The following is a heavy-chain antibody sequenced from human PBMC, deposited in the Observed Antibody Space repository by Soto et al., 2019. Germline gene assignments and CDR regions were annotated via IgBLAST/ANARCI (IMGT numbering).Heavy chain of an antibody. CDR3: ARDVFSQGSYYFDY. V-gene: IGHV3-33*01. CDR2: IWFDGSNR. Sequence: QVQLVESGGGVVQPGRSLRLSCAASGFTFNRYGMHWVRQAPGKGLEWVAVIWFDGSNRDYADSVKGRFTISRDNSKNTLYLQMTSLRAEDTAVYYCARDVFSQGSYYFDYWGQGTLVTVSS. CDR1: GFTFNRYG. J-gene: IGHJ4*02.